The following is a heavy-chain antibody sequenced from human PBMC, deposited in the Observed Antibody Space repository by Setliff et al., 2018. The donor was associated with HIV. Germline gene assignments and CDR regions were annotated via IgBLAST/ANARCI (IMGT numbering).Heavy chain of an antibody. D-gene: IGHD1-20*01. Sequence: GGSLRLSCAASGFTFSTYAMSWVRQAPGKGLEWVSAISGSGGSTYYADSVKGRFTISRDNAKKSLYLQMNSLRAEDTALYYCARDYSRYTWNYFDYWGQGTLVTVSS. J-gene: IGHJ4*02. CDR2: ISGSGGST. CDR3: ARDYSRYTWNYFDY. CDR1: GFTFSTYA. V-gene: IGHV3-23*01.